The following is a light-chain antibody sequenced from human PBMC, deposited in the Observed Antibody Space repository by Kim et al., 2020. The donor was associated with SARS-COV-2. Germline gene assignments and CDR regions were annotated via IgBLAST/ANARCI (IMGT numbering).Light chain of an antibody. CDR1: QSVSNS. CDR2: DAS. Sequence: AGRAAPPSSTAHQSVSNSLSYHQKTPQQAPLLLYSDASRRATVIPARCSGSGAGADFTLTISILAPEYFAVYYCQHHSSWPLTFGGGTRVEIK. V-gene: IGKV3-11*01. J-gene: IGKJ4*01. CDR3: QHHSSWPLT.